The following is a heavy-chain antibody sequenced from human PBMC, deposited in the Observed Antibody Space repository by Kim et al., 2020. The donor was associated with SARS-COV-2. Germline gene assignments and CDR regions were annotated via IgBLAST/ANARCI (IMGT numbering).Heavy chain of an antibody. J-gene: IGHJ4*02. CDR1: GGSISSGSYY. CDR3: ARDNYDFWSGYHDY. CDR2: IYTSGST. V-gene: IGHV4-61*02. D-gene: IGHD3-3*01. Sequence: SETLSLTCTVSGGSISSGSYYWSWIRQPAGKGLEWIGRIYTSGSTNYNPSLKSRVTISVDTSKNQFSLKLSSVTAADTAVYYCARDNYDFWSGYHDYWGQGTLVTVSS.